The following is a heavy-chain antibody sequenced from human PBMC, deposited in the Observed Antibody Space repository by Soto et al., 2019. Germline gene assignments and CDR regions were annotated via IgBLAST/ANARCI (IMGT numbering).Heavy chain of an antibody. J-gene: IGHJ4*02. Sequence: LGESLKISCKGSGYSFTSYWIGWVRQMPGKGLEWMGIIYPGDSDTRYSPSFQGQVTTSADKSISTAYLQWSSLKASDTAMYYCARQRYDSSGYYYIGYWGQGTLVTVSS. CDR1: GYSFTSYW. CDR3: ARQRYDSSGYYYIGY. CDR2: IYPGDSDT. V-gene: IGHV5-51*01. D-gene: IGHD3-22*01.